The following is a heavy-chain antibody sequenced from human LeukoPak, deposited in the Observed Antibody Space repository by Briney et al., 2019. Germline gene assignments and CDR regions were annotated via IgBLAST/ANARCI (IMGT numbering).Heavy chain of an antibody. CDR1: GGSIRSYY. CDR3: ARRVTSSSYYWFDF. J-gene: IGHJ4*02. Sequence: PSETLSLTCTVSGGSIRSYYWSWIRQPPGKGLEWIGYIYYSGSTNYNPSLKSRVTISVDTSKNQFSLKLSSVTAADTAVYYCARRVTSSSYYWFDFWGQGTLVTVSS. D-gene: IGHD3-22*01. CDR2: IYYSGST. V-gene: IGHV4-59*01.